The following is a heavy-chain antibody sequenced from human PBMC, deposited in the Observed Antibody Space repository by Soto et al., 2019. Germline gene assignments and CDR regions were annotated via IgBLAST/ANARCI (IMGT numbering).Heavy chain of an antibody. CDR1: GFTFSTAW. CDR3: TTDTRWAVAGSPTQDY. J-gene: IGHJ4*02. CDR2: IKIKTDGGTT. D-gene: IGHD6-19*01. Sequence: EVQLVESGGGLVKPGGSLRPSCAASGFTFSTAWMNWVRQVPGKGLEWVGRIKIKTDGGTTDYAAPVKGRFTISRDDSKTTLYLQMNSLKTEDTALYYCTTDTRWAVAGSPTQDYWGQGTLVTVSS. V-gene: IGHV3-15*07.